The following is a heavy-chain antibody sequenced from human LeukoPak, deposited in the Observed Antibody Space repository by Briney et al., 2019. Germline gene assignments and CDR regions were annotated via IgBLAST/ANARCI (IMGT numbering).Heavy chain of an antibody. CDR1: GGTFSSYA. J-gene: IGHJ4*02. V-gene: IGHV1-69*13. CDR2: IIPIFGTA. D-gene: IGHD2-2*01. Sequence: SVKVSCKASGGTFSSYAISWVRQAPGQGLEWMGGIIPIFGTANYAQKFQGRVTITADESTSTAYMELSSLRSEDTAVYYCARALGYCSSTSCYAGDYWGQGTLVTVSS. CDR3: ARALGYCSSTSCYAGDY.